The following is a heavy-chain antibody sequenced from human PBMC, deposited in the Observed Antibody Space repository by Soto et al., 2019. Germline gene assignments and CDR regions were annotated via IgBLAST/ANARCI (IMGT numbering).Heavy chain of an antibody. CDR1: GITISNYP. V-gene: IGHV3-23*01. Sequence: VQLLESGVGLVQPGGSLRLSCAASGITISNYPMSWVRQAPGKGLDWVSGISGSGDRTYYADSAKGRFTISKDISKNSLSLQLDNLGVEDTAVYFCVKDDGGYPSTAPHWGQGTLVTVSS. J-gene: IGHJ1*01. D-gene: IGHD3-22*01. CDR2: ISGSGDRT. CDR3: VKDDGGYPSTAPH.